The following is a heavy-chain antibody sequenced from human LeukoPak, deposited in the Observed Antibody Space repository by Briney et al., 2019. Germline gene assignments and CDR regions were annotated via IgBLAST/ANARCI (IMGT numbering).Heavy chain of an antibody. V-gene: IGHV3-7*04. CDR1: RFTINSNY. Sequence: GGSLRLSCSASRFTINSNYMNWVRQAPGKGLEWVANIKPDGSDQYYVDSVKGRFTISRDNAKNSLYLQMNSLRAEDTAVYYCARENFQYWAQGTLVTVSS. J-gene: IGHJ4*02. CDR2: IKPDGSDQ. CDR3: ARENFQY.